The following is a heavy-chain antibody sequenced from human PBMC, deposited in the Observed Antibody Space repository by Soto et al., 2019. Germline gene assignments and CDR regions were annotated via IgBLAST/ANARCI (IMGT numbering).Heavy chain of an antibody. J-gene: IGHJ4*02. CDR2: INSDGSST. Sequence: EVQLVESGGGLVQPGGSLRLSCAASGFTFSTYWMHWVRQAPGKGLVWVSRINSDGSSTTYADSVKGRFTISRDNAKNTLYLQMSSLRAEDTAVYYCARDISHRSGWASDYWGQGTLVTVSS. V-gene: IGHV3-74*01. CDR3: ARDISHRSGWASDY. D-gene: IGHD6-19*01. CDR1: GFTFSTYW.